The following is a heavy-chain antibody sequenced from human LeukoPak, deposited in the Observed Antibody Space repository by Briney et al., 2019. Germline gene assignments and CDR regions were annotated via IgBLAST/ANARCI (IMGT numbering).Heavy chain of an antibody. CDR3: ARGWRWLDY. D-gene: IGHD4-23*01. Sequence: GGSLRLSCAASGFTFSSYAMHWVRQAPGKGLEYVSAISSNGGSTYYANSVKGRFTISRDNSKNTLYLQMGSLRAEDTAVYYCARGWRWLDYWGQGTLVTVSS. J-gene: IGHJ4*02. V-gene: IGHV3-64*01. CDR1: GFTFSSYA. CDR2: ISSNGGST.